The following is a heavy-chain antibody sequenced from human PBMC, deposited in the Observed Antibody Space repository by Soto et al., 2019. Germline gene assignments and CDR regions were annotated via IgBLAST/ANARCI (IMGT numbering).Heavy chain of an antibody. V-gene: IGHV4-39*01. Sequence: PSETLSLTCTVSGGSISSSSYYWGWIRQPPGKGLEWIGSIYYSGSTYYNPSLKSRVTISVDTSKNQFSLKLSPATAADTAVYYCARRGMRGYRHGPPRRHFDYWGQGTLVTVYS. CDR1: GGSISSSSYY. CDR3: ARRGMRGYRHGPPRRHFDY. D-gene: IGHD5-18*01. J-gene: IGHJ4*02. CDR2: IYYSGST.